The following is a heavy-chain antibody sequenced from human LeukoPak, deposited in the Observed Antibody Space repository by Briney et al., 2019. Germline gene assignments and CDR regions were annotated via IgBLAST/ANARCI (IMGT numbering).Heavy chain of an antibody. V-gene: IGHV4-59*04. J-gene: IGHJ4*02. Sequence: SETLSLTCTVSGGSISSYYWSWIRQPPGKGLEWIGYIYYSGSTYYNPSLKSRVTISVDTSKNQFSLKLSSVTAADTAVYYCARHQSRDGYNCFDYWGQGTLVTVS. CDR2: IYYSGST. D-gene: IGHD5-24*01. CDR3: ARHQSRDGYNCFDY. CDR1: GGSISSYY.